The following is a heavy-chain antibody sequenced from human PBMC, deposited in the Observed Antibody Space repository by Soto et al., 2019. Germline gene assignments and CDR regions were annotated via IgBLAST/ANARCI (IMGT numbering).Heavy chain of an antibody. CDR3: ARGITGIVGATTGGYYYYYGMDV. Sequence: SETLSLTCTVSGGSISSYYWSWIRQPPGKGLEWIGYIYYSASTNYNPSLKSRVTISVDTSKNQFSLKLSSVTAADTAVYYCARGITGIVGATTGGYYYYYGMDVWGQGTTVTVSS. CDR2: IYYSAST. CDR1: GGSISSYY. J-gene: IGHJ6*02. D-gene: IGHD1-26*01. V-gene: IGHV4-59*01.